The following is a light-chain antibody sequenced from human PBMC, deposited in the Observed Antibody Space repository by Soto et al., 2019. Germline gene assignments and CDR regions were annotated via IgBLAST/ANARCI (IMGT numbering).Light chain of an antibody. CDR1: SSDVGSYNR. V-gene: IGLV2-18*01. CDR3: SLYTSSSTYV. Sequence: SVLTQPPSLSGSPGQSVTIACTGTSSDVGSYNRLSWYQQPPGTAPKLMIYEVSNRPSGVPDRFSGSKSGNTASLTISGLQAEDEADYYCSLYTSSSTYVFGTGTKVTVL. CDR2: EVS. J-gene: IGLJ1*01.